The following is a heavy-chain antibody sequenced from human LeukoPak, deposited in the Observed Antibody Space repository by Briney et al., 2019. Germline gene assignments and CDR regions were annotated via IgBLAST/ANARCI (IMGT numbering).Heavy chain of an antibody. Sequence: SETLSLTCTVSGGSISSSSYYWGWIRQPPGKGLEWIGSIYYSGSTYYNPSLKSRVTISVDTSKNQFSLKLSSATAADTAVYYCARERAAAGTSDYWGQGTLVTVSS. CDR2: IYYSGST. CDR3: ARERAAAGTSDY. CDR1: GGSISSSSYY. D-gene: IGHD6-13*01. J-gene: IGHJ4*02. V-gene: IGHV4-39*07.